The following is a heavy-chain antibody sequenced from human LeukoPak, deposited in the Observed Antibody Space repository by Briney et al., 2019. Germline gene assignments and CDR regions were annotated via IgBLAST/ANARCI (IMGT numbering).Heavy chain of an antibody. CDR3: ARGMTRYYYYMDV. CDR1: GYTFTGYY. Sequence: GASVKVSCNASGYTFTGYYMHWVRQAPGQGLEWMGWINPNSGGTNYAQKFQGRVTMTRDTSISTAYMELSGLRSDDTAVYYCARGMTRYYYYMDVWGKGTTVTVSS. J-gene: IGHJ6*03. V-gene: IGHV1-2*02. CDR2: INPNSGGT.